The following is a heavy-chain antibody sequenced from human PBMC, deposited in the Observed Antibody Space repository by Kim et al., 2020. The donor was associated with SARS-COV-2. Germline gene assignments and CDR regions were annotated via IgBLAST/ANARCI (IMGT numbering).Heavy chain of an antibody. J-gene: IGHJ4*02. Sequence: ASVKVSCKASGYTFTSYAMNWVRQAPGQGLEWMGWINTNTGNPTYAQGFTGRFVFSLDTSVSTAYLQISSLKAEDTAVYYCARGTPYHVEGRDGYNSGGGNPDYWGQGTLVTVSS. CDR1: GYTFTSYA. D-gene: IGHD5-12*01. CDR3: ARGTPYHVEGRDGYNSGGGNPDY. CDR2: INTNTGNP. V-gene: IGHV7-4-1*02.